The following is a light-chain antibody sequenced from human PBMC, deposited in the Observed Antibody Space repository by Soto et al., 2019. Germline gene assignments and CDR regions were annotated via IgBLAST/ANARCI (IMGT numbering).Light chain of an antibody. CDR2: AAS. CDR3: QQSSSTLAIT. CDR1: ESINRH. Sequence: DIQMTQSPSSLYASVGDRVTITCRASESINRHLNWYQQKPGKSPKLLIYAASSLQNGVPSRFSGSGSGTDFTLTISNLQPEDFATYYCQQSSSTLAITFGQGTRLEIK. V-gene: IGKV1-39*01. J-gene: IGKJ5*01.